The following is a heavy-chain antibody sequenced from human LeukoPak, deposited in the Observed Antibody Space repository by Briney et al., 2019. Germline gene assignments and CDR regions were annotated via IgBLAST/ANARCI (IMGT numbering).Heavy chain of an antibody. Sequence: PWGSLXLXXXXXGXXVXINDMVWFRXAPGKGLGWSSVIYSGGSTYYADAVKGRFTISIDNSKNTLYLQMNRLRAQDTAVYYCASPVITFGGVIDWGQGTLVTVSS. CDR3: ASPVITFGGVID. V-gene: IGHV3-66*01. D-gene: IGHD3-16*01. CDR1: GXXVXIND. J-gene: IGHJ4*02. CDR2: IYSGGST.